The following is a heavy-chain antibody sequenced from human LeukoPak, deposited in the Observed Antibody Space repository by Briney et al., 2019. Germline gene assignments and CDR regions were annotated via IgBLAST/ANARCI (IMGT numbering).Heavy chain of an antibody. Sequence: GGSLRLSCAASGFTFSSYWMSWVRQAPGKGLEWVANIKQDGSEKYYVDSVKGRFTISRDNAKNSLYLQMNSLRAEDTAVYYCARDYGQWLVSRVDDYYFDYWGQGTLVTVSS. CDR1: GFTFSSYW. J-gene: IGHJ4*02. CDR3: ARDYGQWLVSRVDDYYFDY. D-gene: IGHD6-19*01. CDR2: IKQDGSEK. V-gene: IGHV3-7*01.